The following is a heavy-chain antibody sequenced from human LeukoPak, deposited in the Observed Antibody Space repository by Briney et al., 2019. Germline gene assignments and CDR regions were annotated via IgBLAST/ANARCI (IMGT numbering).Heavy chain of an antibody. CDR2: INPNSGGT. Sequence: ASVKVSCKASGYTFTGYYMHWVRQAPGQGLEWMGWINPNSGGTNYAQTFQGRVTMTRDTSISTAYMGLSRLRSDDTAVYYCASSKGYSNYGYWGQGTLVTVSS. CDR3: ASSKGYSNYGY. V-gene: IGHV1-2*02. CDR1: GYTFTGYY. J-gene: IGHJ4*02. D-gene: IGHD4-11*01.